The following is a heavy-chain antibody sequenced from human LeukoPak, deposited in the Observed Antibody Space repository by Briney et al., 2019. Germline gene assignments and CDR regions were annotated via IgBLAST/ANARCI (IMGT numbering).Heavy chain of an antibody. D-gene: IGHD7-27*01. CDR1: GFTFSDYY. J-gene: IGHJ3*02. CDR2: ISFSGSPT. V-gene: IGHV3-11*04. Sequence: GGSLRLSCAASGFTFSDYYMSWIRQAPGKGLEWVSYISFSGSPTQYADSVKGRFTISRDNAKNSLYLQMNNLRAEDTAVYYCAREETGDMIDAFDIWGQGTMVTVSS. CDR3: AREETGDMIDAFDI.